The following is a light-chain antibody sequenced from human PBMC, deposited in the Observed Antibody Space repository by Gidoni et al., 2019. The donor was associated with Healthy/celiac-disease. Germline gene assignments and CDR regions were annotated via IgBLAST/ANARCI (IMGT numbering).Light chain of an antibody. J-gene: IGKJ2*01. CDR3: QQYKNWPPYT. CDR2: GAS. CDR1: QSVSSN. Sequence: EFVMTQSPATLSVSPGERATLYCRASQSVSSNLAWYQQKPGQAPRLLIYGASTRATGIPARFSGSGSGTEFTLTISSLQSEDFAVYYCQQYKNWPPYTCGQXTKLEIK. V-gene: IGKV3-15*01.